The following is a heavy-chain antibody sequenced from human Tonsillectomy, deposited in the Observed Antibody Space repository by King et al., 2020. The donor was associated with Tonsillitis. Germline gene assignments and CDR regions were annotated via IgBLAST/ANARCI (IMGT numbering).Heavy chain of an antibody. CDR1: GFTFSSYS. V-gene: IGHV3-21*01. D-gene: IGHD5-24*01. CDR2: ISSNGTYI. Sequence: VQLVESGGGLVKPGGSLRLSCAASGFTFSSYSMNWVRQAPGKGLEWVSCISSNGTYIYNADSVKGRFTISRDNAKNSLDLQMNSLRAEDTAVYYCARDQADGVTPDAFDIWGQGTMVTVSS. CDR3: ARDQADGVTPDAFDI. J-gene: IGHJ3*02.